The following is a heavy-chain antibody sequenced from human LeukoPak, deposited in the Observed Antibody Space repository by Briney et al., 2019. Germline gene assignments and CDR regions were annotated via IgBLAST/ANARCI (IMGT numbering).Heavy chain of an antibody. CDR3: ARRGDSPMIGDH. J-gene: IGHJ4*02. Sequence: GGSLRPSCAASGFTFSSYGMNWVRQAPGKGLEWLSYLSNTGNIHYAQSVKGRFTISRDNAKSSLYLQMDGLRAEDTAVYYCARRGDSPMIGDHWGQGILVTVAS. CDR1: GFTFSSYG. D-gene: IGHD3-10*02. CDR2: LSNTGNI. V-gene: IGHV3-48*01.